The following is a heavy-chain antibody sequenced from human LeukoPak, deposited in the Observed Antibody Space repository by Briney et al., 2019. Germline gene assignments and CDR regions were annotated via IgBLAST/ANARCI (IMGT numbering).Heavy chain of an antibody. V-gene: IGHV3-7*01. D-gene: IGHD3-22*01. Sequence: GGSLRLSCAASGFTFSNYWMSWVRQAPGKGLEWVANIKQDGSEKHYVDSVRGRFTISRDNAKNSLYLQMNSLRAEDTAVYYCAKGPYYYDSSGYYYDYWGQGTLVTVSS. CDR1: GFTFSNYW. CDR2: IKQDGSEK. J-gene: IGHJ4*02. CDR3: AKGPYYYDSSGYYYDY.